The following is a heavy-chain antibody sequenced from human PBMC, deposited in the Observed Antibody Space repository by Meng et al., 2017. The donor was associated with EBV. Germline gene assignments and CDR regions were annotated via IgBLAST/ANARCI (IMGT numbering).Heavy chain of an antibody. Sequence: QVQLRAWGAVLLTLSEPLSLTCAVYGGSFRVYYWSWLRQPPGKGLEWIGEINHSGSTNYNPSLKSRVTISVDTSKNQFSLKLSSVTAADTAVYYCARGRWLQPGSYFDYWGQGTLVTVSS. V-gene: IGHV4-34*01. CDR3: ARGRWLQPGSYFDY. CDR2: INHSGST. CDR1: GGSFRVYY. J-gene: IGHJ4*02. D-gene: IGHD5-24*01.